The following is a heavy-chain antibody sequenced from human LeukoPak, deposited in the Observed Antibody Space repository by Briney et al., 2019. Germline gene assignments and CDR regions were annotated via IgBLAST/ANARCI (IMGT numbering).Heavy chain of an antibody. Sequence: PGGSLRLSCAASGVILSSYWMTWVRQAPGKGLEWVSFIYSGGNTYYADSVKGRFTISRDNSKNTVHLQMNSLRAEDTAMYYCARRAGDYSHPYDYWGQGTLVTVSS. V-gene: IGHV3-53*01. CDR3: ARRAGDYSHPYDY. CDR1: GVILSSYW. CDR2: IYSGGNT. D-gene: IGHD3-22*01. J-gene: IGHJ4*02.